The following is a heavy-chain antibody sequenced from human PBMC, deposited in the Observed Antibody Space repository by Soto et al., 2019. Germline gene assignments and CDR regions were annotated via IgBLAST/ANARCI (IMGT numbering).Heavy chain of an antibody. D-gene: IGHD2-2*01. CDR2: ISGSGGST. J-gene: IGHJ5*02. V-gene: IGHV3-23*01. Sequence: EVQLLESGGGLVQHGGSLRLSCAASGFTFSSYAMSWVRQAPGQGLEWVSAISGSGGSTYYADSVKGRFTISRDNSKRPLELQMNSLRAEDTAVYYCAKGGASLDIVVVPSVISWGQGTLFTVSS. CDR3: AKGGASLDIVVVPSVIS. CDR1: GFTFSSYA.